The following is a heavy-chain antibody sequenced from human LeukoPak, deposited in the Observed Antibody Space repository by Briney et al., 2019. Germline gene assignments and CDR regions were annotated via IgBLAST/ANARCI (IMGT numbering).Heavy chain of an antibody. Sequence: ASVKVSCKASGYTFTGQYMHWVRQAPGQGLEWMGWINPNSGGTNYAQKFQGRVTMTRDTSISTAYMELSSLRSDDTAVYYCARVLDFWSGSTHYSYDTMDAWGQGTTVTVSS. J-gene: IGHJ6*02. V-gene: IGHV1-2*02. CDR3: ARVLDFWSGSTHYSYDTMDA. CDR2: INPNSGGT. CDR1: GYTFTGQY. D-gene: IGHD3-3*01.